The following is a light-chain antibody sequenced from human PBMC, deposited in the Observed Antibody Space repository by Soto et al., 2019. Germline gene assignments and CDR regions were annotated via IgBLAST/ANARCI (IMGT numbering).Light chain of an antibody. V-gene: IGLV2-14*03. CDR2: DVS. CDR1: SSDVGGYNY. Sequence: QSALTQPASVSGSPGQSITMSCTGTSSDVGGYNYVSWYQHHPGKAPKLMIYDVSNRPSGVSNRFSGSKSGNTASLTISGLQAEDEADYYCSSYTSSSTLVVFGTGTKLTVL. J-gene: IGLJ1*01. CDR3: SSYTSSSTLVV.